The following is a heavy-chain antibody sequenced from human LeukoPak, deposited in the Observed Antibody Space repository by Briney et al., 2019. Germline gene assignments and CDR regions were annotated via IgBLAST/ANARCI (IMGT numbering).Heavy chain of an antibody. CDR3: ARRRDSGSLQHFDY. V-gene: IGHV3-21*04. D-gene: IGHD1-26*01. Sequence: KSGGSLRLSCAASGFTFSSYSMNWVRQAPGKVLEWVSSISSSSSYIYYADSVKGRFTISRDNAKNSLYLQMNSLRAEDTAVYYCARRRDSGSLQHFDYWGQGTLVTVSS. CDR2: ISSSSSYI. J-gene: IGHJ4*02. CDR1: GFTFSSYS.